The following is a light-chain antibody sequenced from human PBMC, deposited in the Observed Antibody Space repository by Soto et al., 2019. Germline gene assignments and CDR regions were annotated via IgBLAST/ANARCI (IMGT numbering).Light chain of an antibody. CDR3: QQRSNWPPWT. J-gene: IGKJ1*01. CDR1: QSVSSY. V-gene: IGKV3-11*01. Sequence: EIVMTQPPATLSLSPGERATLSCRASQSVSSYLAWYQQKPGQAPRLLIYDASNRATGIPARFSGSGSGTDFTLTISSLEPEDFAVYYCQQRSNWPPWTFGQG. CDR2: DAS.